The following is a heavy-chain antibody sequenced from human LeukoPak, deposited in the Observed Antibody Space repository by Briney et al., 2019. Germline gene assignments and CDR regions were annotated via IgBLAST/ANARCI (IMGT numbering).Heavy chain of an antibody. Sequence: ASVKVSCKASGGTFTSFAISWVRQAPGQGLEWMGRIISVLDITNYAQEFQGRVTITADKSTNTAYMEPSSLRSEDTAVYYCARVAYPSESPPEHWGQGTLVTVSS. V-gene: IGHV1-69*04. CDR3: ARVAYPSESPPEH. CDR2: IISVLDIT. CDR1: GGTFTSFA. J-gene: IGHJ4*02. D-gene: IGHD3-16*01.